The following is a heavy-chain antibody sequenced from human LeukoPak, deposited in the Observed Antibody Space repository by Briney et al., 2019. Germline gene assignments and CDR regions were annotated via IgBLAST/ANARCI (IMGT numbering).Heavy chain of an antibody. CDR3: ASGYSYGYGY. CDR1: GGSISSGGYY. D-gene: IGHD5-18*01. CDR2: IYHSGST. Sequence: SETLSLTCTVSGGSISSGGYYWSWIRQPPGKGLEWIGYIYHSGSTYYNPSLKSRVTISVDRSKNQFSLKLSSVTAADTAVYYCASGYSYGYGYWGQGTLVTVSS. V-gene: IGHV4-30-2*01. J-gene: IGHJ4*02.